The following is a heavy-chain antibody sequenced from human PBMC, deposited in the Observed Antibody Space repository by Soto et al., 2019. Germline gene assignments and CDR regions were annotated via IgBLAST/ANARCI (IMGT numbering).Heavy chain of an antibody. CDR3: AKDRASMDSSWPPYYYYGMDV. CDR2: ISGSGGST. D-gene: IGHD6-13*01. Sequence: GGSLRLSCAAFGFTFSSYAMSWVRQAPGKGLEWVSAISGSGGSTYYADSVKGRFTISRDNSKNTLYLQMSSLRAEDTAVYYCAKDRASMDSSWPPYYYYGMDVWGQGTTVTVSS. CDR1: GFTFSSYA. V-gene: IGHV3-23*01. J-gene: IGHJ6*02.